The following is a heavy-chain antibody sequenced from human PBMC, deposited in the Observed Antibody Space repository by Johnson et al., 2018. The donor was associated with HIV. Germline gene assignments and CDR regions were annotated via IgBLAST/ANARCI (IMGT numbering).Heavy chain of an antibody. D-gene: IGHD3-10*01. J-gene: IGHJ3*02. Sequence: QMLLVESGGGVVQPGRSLRLSCAASGFTFSSYAMHWVRQAPGKGLEWVAVISYDGSNKYYADSVKGRFTIPRDNSKNTLYLQMNSLRAEDTAVYYCARDPKRSGSEYKDALDIWGQGTMVTVSS. CDR2: ISYDGSNK. V-gene: IGHV3-30-3*01. CDR1: GFTFSSYA. CDR3: ARDPKRSGSEYKDALDI.